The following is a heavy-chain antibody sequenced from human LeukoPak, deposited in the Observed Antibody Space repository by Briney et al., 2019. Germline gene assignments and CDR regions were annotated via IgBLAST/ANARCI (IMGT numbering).Heavy chain of an antibody. CDR3: ARGPPKQFSGGSCYVFDY. CDR1: GGSVSSSGYY. D-gene: IGHD2-15*01. J-gene: IGHJ4*02. V-gene: IGHV4-39*07. CDR2: IYYSGST. Sequence: SETLSLTCSVSGGSVSSSGYYWGWIRQPPGKGLEWIGSIYYSGSTYYDPSLKSRVTISVDTSKNQFSLKLSSVTAADTAVYYCARGPPKQFSGGSCYVFDYWGQGTLVTVSS.